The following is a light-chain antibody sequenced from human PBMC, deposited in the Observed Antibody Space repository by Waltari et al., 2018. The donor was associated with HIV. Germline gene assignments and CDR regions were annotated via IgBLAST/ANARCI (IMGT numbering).Light chain of an antibody. V-gene: IGKV3-11*01. Sequence: EIVLTQSPATLSLSPGERATLSCRASQSVSNYLAWYQQKSGQAPRLLIYDASNRATGIPARFSASGSGADFTLTISSLQPEDFAFYYCHQRSTWPRTFGQGTKVEIK. J-gene: IGKJ1*01. CDR3: HQRSTWPRT. CDR2: DAS. CDR1: QSVSNY.